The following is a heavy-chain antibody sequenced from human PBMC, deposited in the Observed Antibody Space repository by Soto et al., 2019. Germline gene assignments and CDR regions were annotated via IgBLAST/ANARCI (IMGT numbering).Heavy chain of an antibody. V-gene: IGHV4-34*01. CDR3: AGNGRGYSSSSNWFDP. CDR1: GGSFSGYY. D-gene: IGHD6-6*01. Sequence: PSETLSLTCAVYGGSFSGYYWSWIRQPPGKGLEWIGEINHSGSTNYNPSLKSRVTISVDTSKNQFSLKLSSVTAADTAVYYCAGNGRGYSSSSNWFDPWGQGTLVTVSS. CDR2: INHSGST. J-gene: IGHJ5*02.